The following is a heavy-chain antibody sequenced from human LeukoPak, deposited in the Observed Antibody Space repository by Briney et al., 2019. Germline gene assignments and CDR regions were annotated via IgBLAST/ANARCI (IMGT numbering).Heavy chain of an antibody. D-gene: IGHD5-18*01. Sequence: SVKVSCKASGGTFSSYAISWVRQAPGQGLEWMGRIIPILGIANYAQKFQGRVTITADKSTSTAYMELSSLRSEDTAVYYCARSDGYSYGYYFDYWGQGTLVTVSS. CDR3: ARSDGYSYGYYFDY. V-gene: IGHV1-69*04. J-gene: IGHJ4*02. CDR1: GGTFSSYA. CDR2: IIPILGIA.